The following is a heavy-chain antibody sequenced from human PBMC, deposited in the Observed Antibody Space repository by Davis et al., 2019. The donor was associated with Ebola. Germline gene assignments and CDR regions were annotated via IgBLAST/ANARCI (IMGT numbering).Heavy chain of an antibody. V-gene: IGHV1-2*06. Sequence: AASVKVSCKASGYTFTDYYIHWVRQAPGQGLEWMGRINPNSGGTNYAQKFQGRVTMTRDTSISTAYMDLSRLRSDDTAVYYCATTKQWLATYNWFDPWGQGTLVTVSS. CDR1: GYTFTDYY. CDR3: ATTKQWLATYNWFDP. D-gene: IGHD6-19*01. CDR2: INPNSGGT. J-gene: IGHJ5*02.